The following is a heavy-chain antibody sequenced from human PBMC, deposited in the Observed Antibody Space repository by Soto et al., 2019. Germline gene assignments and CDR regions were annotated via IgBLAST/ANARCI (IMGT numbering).Heavy chain of an antibody. V-gene: IGHV3-21*01. D-gene: IGHD6-6*01. CDR3: ATSLAVQLGYYGMDV. CDR1: GFTFSSYS. CDR2: ISGGGRDI. J-gene: IGHJ6*02. Sequence: GGSLRLSCAASGFTFSSYSLNWVRQSPGKGLEWVSSISGGGRDIKYGDSVKGRFIISRDNAMDSLHLQMYSLRADDTAIYFCATSLAVQLGYYGMDVWGPGTTVTVSS.